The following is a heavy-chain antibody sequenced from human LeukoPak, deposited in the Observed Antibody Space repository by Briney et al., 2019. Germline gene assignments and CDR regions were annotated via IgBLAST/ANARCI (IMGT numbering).Heavy chain of an antibody. CDR3: AKDSGSSALYYYYMDV. J-gene: IGHJ6*03. CDR1: GLTFSSYA. V-gene: IGHV3-30*04. CDR2: ISYDGSNK. D-gene: IGHD1-26*01. Sequence: QPGRSLRLSCAASGLTFSSYAMHWVRQAPGKGLEWVAVISYDGSNKYYADSGKGRFTISRDNSKNTLYLQMNSLRAEDTAVYYCAKDSGSSALYYYYMDVWGKGTTVTISS.